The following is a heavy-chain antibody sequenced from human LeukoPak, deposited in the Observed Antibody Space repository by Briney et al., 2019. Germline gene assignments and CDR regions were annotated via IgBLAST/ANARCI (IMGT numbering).Heavy chain of an antibody. CDR3: AKGGVATVDYFDN. V-gene: IGHV3-30*18. D-gene: IGHD5-12*01. J-gene: IGHJ4*02. Sequence: GGSLRLSCAASGFTLSSFWMSWVRQAPGKGLEWVAVISYDGRNKFYTDSVKGRFTISRDDSKKVLYLHMNSLRVDDTAVYYCAKGGVATVDYFDNWGQGTLVTVSS. CDR2: ISYDGRNK. CDR1: GFTLSSFW.